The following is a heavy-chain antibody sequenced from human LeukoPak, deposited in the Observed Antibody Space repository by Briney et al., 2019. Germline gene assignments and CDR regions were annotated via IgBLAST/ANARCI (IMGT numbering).Heavy chain of an antibody. J-gene: IGHJ4*02. V-gene: IGHV3-49*04. CDR1: GFTLADYA. Sequence: GGSLRLSCTPSGFTLADYAMSWVRQAPGKGLEWVGFIRSKTYGGTTEYAASVKGRFTISRDDSKSIAYLQVNSLKSEDTAVYYCTRDRGYSYSWYFDSWGQGTLVTVSS. CDR2: IRSKTYGGTT. D-gene: IGHD5-18*01. CDR3: TRDRGYSYSWYFDS.